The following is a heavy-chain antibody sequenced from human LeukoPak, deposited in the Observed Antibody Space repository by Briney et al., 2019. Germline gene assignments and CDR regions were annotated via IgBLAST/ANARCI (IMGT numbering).Heavy chain of an antibody. D-gene: IGHD3-16*01. CDR3: ARVRLRGPGSNWFDP. V-gene: IGHV1-2*02. Sequence: AASVKVSCKASGYTFTGYYMHWVRQAPGQGLEWMGWINPNSGGTNYAQKFQGRVTMTGDTSISTAYMELSRLRSDDTAVYYCARVRLRGPGSNWFDPWGQGTLVTVSS. CDR1: GYTFTGYY. CDR2: INPNSGGT. J-gene: IGHJ5*02.